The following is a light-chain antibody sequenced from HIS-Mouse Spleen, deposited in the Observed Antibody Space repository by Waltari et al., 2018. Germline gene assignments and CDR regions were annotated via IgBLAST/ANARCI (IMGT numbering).Light chain of an antibody. V-gene: IGKV1-8*01. J-gene: IGKJ3*01. CDR2: AAS. CDR3: QQYYSYRFT. CDR1: QGISSY. Sequence: AIRMTQSPSSFSASTGDRVTITCRTSQGISSYLAWYQQKPGKAPKLLIYAASTLQSGVPSRFSGSGSGTDCTLTISCLQSEDFATYYCQQYYSYRFTFGPGTKVDIK.